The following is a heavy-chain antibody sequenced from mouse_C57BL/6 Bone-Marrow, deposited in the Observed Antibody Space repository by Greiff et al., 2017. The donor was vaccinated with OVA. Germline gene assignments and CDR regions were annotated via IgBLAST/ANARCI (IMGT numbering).Heavy chain of an antibody. V-gene: IGHV14-4*01. CDR3: TTDGYYVVY. CDR2: IDPENGDT. Sequence: EVQRVESGAELVRPGASVKLSCTASGFNIKDDYMHWVKQRPEQGLEWIGWIDPENGDTEYASKFQGKATITADTSSNTAYLQLSSLTSEDTAVYYCTTDGYYVVYWGQGTTLTVSS. J-gene: IGHJ2*01. D-gene: IGHD2-3*01. CDR1: GFNIKDDY.